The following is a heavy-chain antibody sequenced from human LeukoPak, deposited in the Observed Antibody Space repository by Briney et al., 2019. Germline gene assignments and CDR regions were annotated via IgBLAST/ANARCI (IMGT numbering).Heavy chain of an antibody. V-gene: IGHV4-59*01. D-gene: IGHD3-9*01. CDR3: ASGGYFDWLLPTYYYYYGMDV. CDR1: GGSISSYY. CDR2: IYYSGST. Sequence: SETLSLTCTVSGGSISSYYWSWIRQPPGKGLEWIRYIYYSGSTNYNPSLKSRVTISVDTSKNQFSLKLSSVTAADTAVYYCASGGYFDWLLPTYYYYYGMDVWGQGTTVTVSS. J-gene: IGHJ6*02.